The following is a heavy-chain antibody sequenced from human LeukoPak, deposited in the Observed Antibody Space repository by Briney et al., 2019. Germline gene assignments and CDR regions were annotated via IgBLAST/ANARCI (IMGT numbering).Heavy chain of an antibody. D-gene: IGHD5-18*01. CDR1: GGSISSSSYY. V-gene: IGHV4-39*01. CDR2: IYYSGST. Sequence: PSETLSLTCTVSGGSISSSSYYWGWIRQPPGKGLEWIGSIYYSGSTYYSPSLKSRVTISVDTSKNQFSLKLSSVTAADTAVYYCARQGRYSYGPVNWFDPWGQGTLVTVSS. CDR3: ARQGRYSYGPVNWFDP. J-gene: IGHJ5*02.